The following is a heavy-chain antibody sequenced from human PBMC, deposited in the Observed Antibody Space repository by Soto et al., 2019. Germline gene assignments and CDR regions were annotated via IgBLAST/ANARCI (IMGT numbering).Heavy chain of an antibody. D-gene: IGHD3-10*01. Sequence: QVQLEQSGAEVKKPGSSVKVSCKASGGTLSDHGVAWLRQAPGQGLEWMGGTIPVFNTAKYAQKFQGRVTVTADKFPNMAYMELSSLRSADTAFYFCARGVYGSGNYYTGPSAFDIWGQGTMVIVSS. V-gene: IGHV1-69*06. CDR2: TIPVFNTA. CDR3: ARGVYGSGNYYTGPSAFDI. J-gene: IGHJ3*02. CDR1: GGTLSDHG.